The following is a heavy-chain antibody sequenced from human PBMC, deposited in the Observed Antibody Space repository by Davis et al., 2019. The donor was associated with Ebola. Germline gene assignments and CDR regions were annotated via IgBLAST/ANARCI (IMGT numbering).Heavy chain of an antibody. CDR2: IYPGDSDT. J-gene: IGHJ6*02. CDR1: GYNFTSYW. D-gene: IGHD6-19*01. CDR3: AKYSSGWYDYYYGMDV. Sequence: GESLKISCKGSGYNFTSYWIGWVRQMPGKGLEWMGIIYPGDSDTRYSPSFQGQVTISADKSISTAYLQWSSLKASDTAMYYCAKYSSGWYDYYYGMDVWGQGTTVTVSS. V-gene: IGHV5-51*01.